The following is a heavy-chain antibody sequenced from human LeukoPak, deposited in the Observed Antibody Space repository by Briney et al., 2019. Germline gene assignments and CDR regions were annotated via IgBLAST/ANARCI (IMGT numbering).Heavy chain of an antibody. CDR1: GGSISSYY. J-gene: IGHJ4*02. CDR3: ARHTSSSTWGSKGRYFDY. V-gene: IGHV4-59*08. D-gene: IGHD7-27*01. CDR2: IYYSGST. Sequence: SETLSLTCTVSGGSISSYYCSWIRQPPGKGLEWIGYIYYSGSTNYNPSLKSRVTISVDTSKNQFSLKLSSVTAADTAVYYCARHTSSSTWGSKGRYFDYWGQGTLVTVSS.